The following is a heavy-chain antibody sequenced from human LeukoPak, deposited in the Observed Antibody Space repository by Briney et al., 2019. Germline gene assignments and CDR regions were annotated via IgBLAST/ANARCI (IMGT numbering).Heavy chain of an antibody. D-gene: IGHD5-18*01. V-gene: IGHV3-48*03. CDR3: ARARIQLFSY. J-gene: IGHJ4*02. Sequence: GGSLRLSCAASGFTFSSYEMNWVRQAPGKGLEWVSYISSSGSTIYYADSVKGRFTISRDNAKNSLYLQMNSLRAEDTAVYYCARARIQLFSYWGQGALVTVSS. CDR1: GFTFSSYE. CDR2: ISSSGSTI.